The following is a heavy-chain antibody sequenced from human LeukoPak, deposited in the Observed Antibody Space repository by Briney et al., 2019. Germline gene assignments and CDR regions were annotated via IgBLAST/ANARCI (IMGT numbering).Heavy chain of an antibody. J-gene: IGHJ6*04. CDR2: ISSSGSTI. CDR3: VELGITMIGGV. CDR1: GFTFSSYE. D-gene: IGHD3-10*02. Sequence: PGGSLRLSCTASGFTFSSYEMNWVRQAPGKGLEWVSYISSSGSTIYYADSVKGRFTISRDNAKNSLYLQMNSLRAEDTAVYYCVELGITMIGGVWGKGTTVTISS. V-gene: IGHV3-48*03.